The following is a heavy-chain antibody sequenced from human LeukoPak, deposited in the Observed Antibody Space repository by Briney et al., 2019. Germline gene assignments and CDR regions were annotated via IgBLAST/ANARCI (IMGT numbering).Heavy chain of an antibody. CDR1: GFTFDDYT. J-gene: IGHJ4*02. CDR2: ISWNSGSI. CDR3: ATYDSSGYFLY. V-gene: IGHV3-9*01. D-gene: IGHD3-22*01. Sequence: GRSLRLSCAVSGFTFDDYTMHWVRQAPGKGLEWVSGISWNSGSIGYADSVKGRFTISRDNAKNSLYLQMNSLRAEDTALYYCATYDSSGYFLYWGQGTLVTVSS.